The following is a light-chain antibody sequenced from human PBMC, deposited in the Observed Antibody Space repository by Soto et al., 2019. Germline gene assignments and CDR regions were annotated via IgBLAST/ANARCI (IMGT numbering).Light chain of an antibody. CDR1: QTINNY. CDR3: QQCFTAPPWT. V-gene: IGKV1-39*01. Sequence: DIQMTQSPSSLSASVGDRVTITCRSSQTINNYLNWYQQRPGRAPKLLIYDTSSLQTGVPSRFSGSGSWTTFTLTNSSLQPGDLAIFYCQQCFTAPPWTFGQGTQVELK. CDR2: DTS. J-gene: IGKJ1*01.